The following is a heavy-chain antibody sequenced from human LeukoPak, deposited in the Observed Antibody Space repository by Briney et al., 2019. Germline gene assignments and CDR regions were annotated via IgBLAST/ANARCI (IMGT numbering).Heavy chain of an antibody. V-gene: IGHV3-9*01. D-gene: IGHD5-24*01. Sequence: PGGSLRLSCAASGFTFDDYAMHWVRQAPGKGLEWVSGIHWNSGSIGYADSVKGRFTISRDNAKNSLYLQMNSLRAEDTALYYCAKGGWLQSSHFDYWGQGTLVTVSS. CDR2: IHWNSGSI. CDR3: AKGGWLQSSHFDY. J-gene: IGHJ4*02. CDR1: GFTFDDYA.